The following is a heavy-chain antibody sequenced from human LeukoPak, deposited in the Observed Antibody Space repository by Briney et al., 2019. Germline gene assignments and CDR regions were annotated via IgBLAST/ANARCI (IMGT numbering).Heavy chain of an antibody. V-gene: IGHV1-69*13. Sequence: ASVKVSCKASGGTFSSYAISWVRQAPGQGLEWMGGIIPIFGTANYAQKFQGRVTITADESTSTAYMELSSLRSEDTAVYYCARSGEIERFIVVVPAALPYWGQGTPVTVSS. CDR1: GGTFSSYA. CDR3: ARSGEIERFIVVVPAALPY. D-gene: IGHD2-2*01. J-gene: IGHJ4*02. CDR2: IIPIFGTA.